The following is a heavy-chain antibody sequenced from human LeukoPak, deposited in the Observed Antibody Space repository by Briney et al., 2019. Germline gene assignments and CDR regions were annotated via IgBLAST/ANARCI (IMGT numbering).Heavy chain of an antibody. CDR3: ARDKEWFGELPPRYYYYGMDV. V-gene: IGHV3-21*04. Sequence: AGGSLRLSCAASGFTFSSYSMNWVRQAPGKGLEWVSSIGSSSSYIYYADSVKGRFTISRDNAKNSLYLQMNSLRAEDAAVYYCARDKEWFGELPPRYYYYGMDVWGQGTTVTVSS. CDR1: GFTFSSYS. CDR2: IGSSSSYI. J-gene: IGHJ6*02. D-gene: IGHD3-10*01.